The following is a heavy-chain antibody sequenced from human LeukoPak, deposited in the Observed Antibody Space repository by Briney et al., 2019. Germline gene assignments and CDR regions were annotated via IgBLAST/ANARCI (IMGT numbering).Heavy chain of an antibody. J-gene: IGHJ3*02. CDR3: ARDSPRRYCSSTSCSTDAFDI. Sequence: SVKVSCKASGGTFSSYAISWVRQAPGQGLEWMGMIIPILGIANYAQKFQGRVTITADESTSTAYMELSSLRSEDTAVYYCARDSPRRYCSSTSCSTDAFDIWGQGTMVTVSS. D-gene: IGHD2-2*01. V-gene: IGHV1-69*04. CDR2: IIPILGIA. CDR1: GGTFSSYA.